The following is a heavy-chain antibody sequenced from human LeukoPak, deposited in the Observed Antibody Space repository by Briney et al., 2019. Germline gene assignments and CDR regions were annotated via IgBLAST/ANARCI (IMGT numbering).Heavy chain of an antibody. CDR3: ARGALMVKGFDP. Sequence: PSETLSLTCAVYGGSFSGYYWSWIRQPPGKGLEWIGEINHSGSTNYNPSLKSRVTISVDTSKNQFSLKLSSVTAVDTAVYYCARGALMVKGFDPWGQGTLVTVSS. D-gene: IGHD2-8*01. J-gene: IGHJ5*02. V-gene: IGHV4-34*01. CDR1: GGSFSGYY. CDR2: INHSGST.